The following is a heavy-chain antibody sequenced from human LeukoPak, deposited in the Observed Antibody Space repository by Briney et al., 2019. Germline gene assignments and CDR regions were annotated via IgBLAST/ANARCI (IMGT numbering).Heavy chain of an antibody. CDR3: ARDKNRYSRRSDAFDI. V-gene: IGHV3-7*01. CDR2: IKQDGSEK. J-gene: IGHJ3*02. Sequence: GGSLRLSCAASGFTFSSYWMSWVRQAPGKGLEWVANIKQDGSEKYYVDSVKGRFTISRDNAKNSLYLQMNSLRAEDTAVYYCARDKNRYSRRSDAFDIWGQGTMVTVSS. D-gene: IGHD6-13*01. CDR1: GFTFSSYW.